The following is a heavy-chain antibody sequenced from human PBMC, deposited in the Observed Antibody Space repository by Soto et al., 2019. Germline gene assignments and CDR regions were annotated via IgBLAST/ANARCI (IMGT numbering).Heavy chain of an antibody. V-gene: IGHV4-30-4*01. CDR1: DGYIRSRDYY. D-gene: IGHD3-10*01. CDR3: ARDIRGRRGYYYYGMDV. Sequence: SLTCTVSDGYIRSRDYYWRWQNPPAGKGLEWIGYIYYSGSTYYNPSLKSRVTISVDTSKNQFSLKLSSVTAADTAVYYCARDIRGRRGYYYYGMDVWGQGTTVTVSS. CDR2: IYYSGST. J-gene: IGHJ6*02.